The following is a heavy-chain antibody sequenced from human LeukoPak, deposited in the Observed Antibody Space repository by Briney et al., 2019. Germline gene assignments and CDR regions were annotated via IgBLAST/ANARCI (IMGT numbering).Heavy chain of an antibody. V-gene: IGHV3-30*03. J-gene: IGHJ4*02. CDR2: ISNDGSKK. CDR1: GFTFSSYG. CDR3: ASGSSGWYLY. D-gene: IGHD6-19*01. Sequence: PGGSLRLSCAASGFTFSSYGMHWVRQAPGKGLDWVAVISNDGSKKYYADSVKGRFTISRDNSKNTLCLQMNSLRAEDTAVYYCASGSSGWYLYWGQGTLVTVSS.